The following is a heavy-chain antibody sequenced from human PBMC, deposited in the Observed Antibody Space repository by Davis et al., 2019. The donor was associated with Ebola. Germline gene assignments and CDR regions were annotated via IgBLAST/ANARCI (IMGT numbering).Heavy chain of an antibody. CDR1: GFTFSSYG. D-gene: IGHD3-3*01. CDR2: IWYDGSNK. J-gene: IGHJ6*02. V-gene: IGHV3-30*02. Sequence: PGGSLRLSCAASGFTFSSYGMHWVRQAPGKGLEWVAVIWYDGSNKYYADSVKGRFTISRDNSKNTLYLQMNSLRAEDTAVYYCAKSLYGSRVRFLEWLFASYYYGMGVWGQGTTVTVSS. CDR3: AKSLYGSRVRFLEWLFASYYYGMGV.